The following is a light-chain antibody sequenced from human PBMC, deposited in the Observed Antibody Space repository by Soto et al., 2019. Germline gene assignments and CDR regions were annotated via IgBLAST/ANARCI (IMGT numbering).Light chain of an antibody. V-gene: IGKV3-20*01. J-gene: IGKJ1*01. Sequence: EIVLTQSPATLSSFPGDRVTLSCRASQYINTRLAWYQHRPGQAPRLLIYGASNRATGIPDRFSGSGSGTDFTLTISGLEPEDFAVYFCQQFQSSLRTFGQGTKVDIK. CDR1: QYINTR. CDR3: QQFQSSLRT. CDR2: GAS.